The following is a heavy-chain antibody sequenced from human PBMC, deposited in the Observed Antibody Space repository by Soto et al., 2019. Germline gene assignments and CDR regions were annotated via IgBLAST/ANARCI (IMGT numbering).Heavy chain of an antibody. CDR1: GGTFISYT. J-gene: IGHJ5*02. Sequence: ASVKVSCKASGGTFISYTISWVRQAPGQGLEWMGRIIPILGTANYAQKFQGRVTITADKSTSTAYMELSSLRSEDTAVYYCARDCPGAPVPAAILYWFDPWGQGTLVTVSS. CDR3: ARDCPGAPVPAAILYWFDP. V-gene: IGHV1-69*08. D-gene: IGHD2-2*01. CDR2: IIPILGTA.